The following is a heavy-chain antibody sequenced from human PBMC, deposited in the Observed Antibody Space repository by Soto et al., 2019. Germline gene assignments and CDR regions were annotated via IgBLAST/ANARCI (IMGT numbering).Heavy chain of an antibody. CDR3: ARMSYYYDKWYFDL. Sequence: SATLSLTWIVSGGSINNDDFYWSWLRQTPGKGLQWIGYVYYSGSSDCIPSLKSRLSMSIDKSKNQFTLKLSSVTAADTAIYYCARMSYYYDKWYFDLWGRGTLVTSPQ. D-gene: IGHD3-22*01. J-gene: IGHJ2*01. CDR2: VYYSGSS. V-gene: IGHV4-30-4*01. CDR1: GGSINNDDFY.